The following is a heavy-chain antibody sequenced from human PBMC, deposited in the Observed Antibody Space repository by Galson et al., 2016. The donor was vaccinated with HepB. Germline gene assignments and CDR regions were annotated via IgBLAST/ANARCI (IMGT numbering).Heavy chain of an antibody. CDR1: GGSISNYY. Sequence: ETLSLTCTVFGGSISNYYWSWIRQPPGKGLEWIGHVYYSGTTTYNPSLKTRVTISIDTSRNQFSLRLTSVSGADTAVYYCARSLRYYDSPFQLWGQGTLVTVSS. D-gene: IGHD3-16*01. V-gene: IGHV4-59*01. CDR3: ARSLRYYDSPFQL. J-gene: IGHJ1*01. CDR2: VYYSGTT.